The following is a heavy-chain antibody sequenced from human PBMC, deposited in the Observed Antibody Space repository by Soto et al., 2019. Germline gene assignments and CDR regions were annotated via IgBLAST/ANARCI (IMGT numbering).Heavy chain of an antibody. CDR2: GGT. J-gene: IGHJ6*02. D-gene: IGHD5-12*01. CDR3: ATRPGRDGYNIYYYYGMDV. Sequence: GGTSYAQKFQGRVTMTRDTSTSTVYMELSSLRSEDTAVYYCATRPGRDGYNIYYYYGMDVWGQGTTVTVSS. V-gene: IGHV1-46*01.